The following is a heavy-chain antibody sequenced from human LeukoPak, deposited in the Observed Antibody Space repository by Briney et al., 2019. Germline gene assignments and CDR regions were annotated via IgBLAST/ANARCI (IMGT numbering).Heavy chain of an antibody. CDR1: GYSFTSYW. Sequence: GESLKISCKGSGYSFTSYWIGWVRQMPGKGLEWMGIIYPGDSDTRYSPSFQGQVTISADKSISTAYLQWSSLKASDTAMYYRARSGSYRKYAFDIWGQGTMVTVSS. D-gene: IGHD1-26*01. V-gene: IGHV5-51*01. CDR3: ARSGSYRKYAFDI. J-gene: IGHJ3*02. CDR2: IYPGDSDT.